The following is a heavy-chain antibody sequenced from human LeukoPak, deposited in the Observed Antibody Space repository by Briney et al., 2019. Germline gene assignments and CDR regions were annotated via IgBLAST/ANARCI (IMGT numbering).Heavy chain of an antibody. V-gene: IGHV3-7*01. CDR3: ARDRYCSGGSCYLPFDY. Sequence: PGGSLRLSCAASGFTFSSYLMSWVRQAPGKGLEWVANIKQDGSEKYYVDSVKGRFTISRDNAKNSLYLQMNSLRAEDTAVYYCARDRYCSGGSCYLPFDYWGQGTLVTVSS. J-gene: IGHJ4*02. D-gene: IGHD2-15*01. CDR2: IKQDGSEK. CDR1: GFTFSSYL.